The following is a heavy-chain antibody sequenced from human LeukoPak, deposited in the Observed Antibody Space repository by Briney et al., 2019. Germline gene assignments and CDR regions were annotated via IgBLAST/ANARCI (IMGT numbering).Heavy chain of an antibody. D-gene: IGHD3-22*01. J-gene: IGHJ4*02. Sequence: GGSLRLSCAASGFTFSSYSMNWVRQAPGKGLEWVSYISSSSSTIYYADSVKGRFTISRDNAKNSLSLQMNSLRAEDTAVYYCARDLPYYYDSSGYSKDFDYWGQGTLVTVSS. CDR3: ARDLPYYYDSSGYSKDFDY. CDR2: ISSSSSTI. CDR1: GFTFSSYS. V-gene: IGHV3-48*01.